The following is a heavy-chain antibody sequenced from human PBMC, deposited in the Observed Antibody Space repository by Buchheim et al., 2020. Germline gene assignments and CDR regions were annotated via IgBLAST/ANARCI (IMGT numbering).Heavy chain of an antibody. J-gene: IGHJ6*02. V-gene: IGHV3-30*03. CDR2: ISYDGSNK. CDR1: GFTFSSYG. D-gene: IGHD2-21*01. Sequence: QVQLVESGGGVVQPGRSLRLSCAASGFTFSSYGMHWVRQAPGKGLEWVAVISYDGSNKYYADSVKGRFTISRDNSKNTLYLQMNSLRAEDTAVYYCARNCDHYYGMDVWGQGTT. CDR3: ARNCDHYYGMDV.